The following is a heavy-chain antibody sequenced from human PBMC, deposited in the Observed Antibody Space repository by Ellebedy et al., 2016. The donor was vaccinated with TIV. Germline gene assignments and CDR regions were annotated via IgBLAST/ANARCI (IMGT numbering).Heavy chain of an antibody. J-gene: IGHJ4*02. V-gene: IGHV4-34*01. CDR3: AEGRSGWYYFDY. CDR1: GGSFTGYY. D-gene: IGHD6-19*01. Sequence: SETLSLTCAVYGGSFTGYYYSWIRQPPGKGLEWIGEINQSGSATYNPSLKGRVTISVDMSKNQFSLGLTSVTAADTAVYYCAEGRSGWYYFDYWGQGTLVTVSS. CDR2: INQSGSA.